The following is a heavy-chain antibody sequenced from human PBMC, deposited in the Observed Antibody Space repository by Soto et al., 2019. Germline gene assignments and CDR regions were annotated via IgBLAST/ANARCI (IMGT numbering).Heavy chain of an antibody. V-gene: IGHV1-69*06. J-gene: IGHJ6*02. CDR3: ASPNRYCSSTSCYYYYYGMDV. Sequence: CQASGGTFSSYAISWVRQAPGQGLEWMGGIIPIFGTANYAQKFQGRVTITADKSTSTAYMELSSLRSEDTAVYYRASPNRYCSSTSCYYYYYGMDVWGQGTTVTVSS. D-gene: IGHD2-2*01. CDR1: GGTFSSYA. CDR2: IIPIFGTA.